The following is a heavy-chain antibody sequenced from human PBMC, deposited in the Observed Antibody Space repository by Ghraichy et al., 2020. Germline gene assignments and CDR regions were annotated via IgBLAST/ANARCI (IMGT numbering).Heavy chain of an antibody. CDR2: IYYSGST. CDR3: ARSLRCFDWLTSYFDY. J-gene: IGHJ4*02. V-gene: IGHV4-39*01. Sequence: SETLSLTCTVSGGSISSSSYYWGWIRQPPGKGLEWIGSIYYSGSTYYNPSLKSRVTISVDTSKNQFSLKLGTVTAAATAVYYCARSLRCFDWLTSYFDYWGQGTLVTVSS. CDR1: GGSISSSSYY. D-gene: IGHD3-9*01.